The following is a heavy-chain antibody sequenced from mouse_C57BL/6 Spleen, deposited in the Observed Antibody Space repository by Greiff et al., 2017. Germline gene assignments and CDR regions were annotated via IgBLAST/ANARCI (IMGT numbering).Heavy chain of an antibody. J-gene: IGHJ4*01. CDR1: GFSLTSYG. CDR2: IWSGGNT. D-gene: IGHD1-1*01. V-gene: IGHV2-2*01. Sequence: VMLVESGPGLVQPSQSLSITCTVSGFSLTSYGVHWVRQSPGKGLEWLGVIWSGGNTDYNAAFISRLSISKDNSKSQVFFKMNSLQADDTAIYYCARNYGSHAMDYWGQGTSVTVSS. CDR3: ARNYGSHAMDY.